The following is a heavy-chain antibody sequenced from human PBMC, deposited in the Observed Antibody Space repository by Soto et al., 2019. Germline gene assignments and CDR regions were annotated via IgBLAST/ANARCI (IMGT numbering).Heavy chain of an antibody. CDR1: GGSISSSSYY. CDR2: IYYSGNT. V-gene: IGHV4-39*01. D-gene: IGHD1-20*01. J-gene: IGHJ4*02. Sequence: QLQLQESGPGLVKPSETLSLTCTVSGGSISSSSYYWGWIRQPPGKGLEWIGSIYYSGNTYYSPSLKSRVTISVDTSQNQFSLKLTSVTAADTAVYYCAGPYNWNPYAPLDYWGQGTLVTVSS. CDR3: AGPYNWNPYAPLDY.